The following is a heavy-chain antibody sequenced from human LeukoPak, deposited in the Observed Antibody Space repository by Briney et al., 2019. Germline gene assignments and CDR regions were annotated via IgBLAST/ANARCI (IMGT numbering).Heavy chain of an antibody. CDR1: GGSISSYY. CDR2: IYYSGST. V-gene: IGHV4-59*08. D-gene: IGHD4-17*01. J-gene: IGHJ6*02. CDR3: ASLVVTTARDYYYGMDV. Sequence: PSETLSLTCTVSGGSISSYYWRWIRHPPAKGLEWIGYIYYSGSTNYNPSLKSRVTISVDTSKNQFSLKLSSVTAADTAVYYCASLVVTTARDYYYGMDVWGQGTTVTVSS.